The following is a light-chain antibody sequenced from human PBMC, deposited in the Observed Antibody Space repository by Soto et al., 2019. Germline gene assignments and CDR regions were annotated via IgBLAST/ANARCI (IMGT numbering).Light chain of an antibody. Sequence: QSVLTQPPSASGTRGQRVTISCSGSSSNIGRNTVNWYQQLPGTAPKLLIYSNNQRPSGVPDRFSGSKSGTSASLAISGLQSEDEADYYCAAWDDSLNGPVFGGGTKLTVL. CDR3: AAWDDSLNGPV. V-gene: IGLV1-44*01. J-gene: IGLJ2*01. CDR1: SSNIGRNT. CDR2: SNN.